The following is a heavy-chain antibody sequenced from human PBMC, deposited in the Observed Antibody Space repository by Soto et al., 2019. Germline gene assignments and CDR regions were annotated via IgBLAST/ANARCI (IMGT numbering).Heavy chain of an antibody. Sequence: GGSLRLSCAASGFTFSSYAMSWVRQAPGKGLEWVSAISGSGGSTYYADSVKGRFTISRDNSKNTLYLQMNSLRAEDTAVYYCAKTGQDYDILTGYYNVDYYYYGMDVWGQGTTVTVSS. V-gene: IGHV3-23*01. CDR1: GFTFSSYA. CDR3: AKTGQDYDILTGYYNVDYYYYGMDV. D-gene: IGHD3-9*01. CDR2: ISGSGGST. J-gene: IGHJ6*02.